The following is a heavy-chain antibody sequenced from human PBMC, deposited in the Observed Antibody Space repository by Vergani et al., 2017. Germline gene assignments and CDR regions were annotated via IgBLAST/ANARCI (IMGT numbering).Heavy chain of an antibody. V-gene: IGHV1-69*02. D-gene: IGHD1-26*01. CDR1: GGTFSSYT. CDR2: IITILGIA. CDR3: ARSYEGYFDY. J-gene: IGHJ4*02. Sequence: QVQLVQSGAEVKKPGSSVKVSCKASGGTFSSYTISWVRQAPGQGLEWMGRIITILGIANYAQKFQGRVTITADKSTSTAYMELSSLRSEDTAVYYCARSYEGYFDYWGQGTLVTVSS.